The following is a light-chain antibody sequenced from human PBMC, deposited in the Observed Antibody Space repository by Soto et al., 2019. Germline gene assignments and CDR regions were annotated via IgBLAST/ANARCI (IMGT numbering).Light chain of an antibody. CDR3: QQRSNWPWT. CDR1: QSVSSH. J-gene: IGKJ1*01. Sequence: EVVMRQSPATLSASPGERATLSCWASQSVSSHLAWYQHKPGQAPRLLIYDASNRATGIPARFSGSGSGTDFTLTISSLEPEDFAVYYCQQRSNWPWTFGQGTKVDIK. V-gene: IGKV3-11*01. CDR2: DAS.